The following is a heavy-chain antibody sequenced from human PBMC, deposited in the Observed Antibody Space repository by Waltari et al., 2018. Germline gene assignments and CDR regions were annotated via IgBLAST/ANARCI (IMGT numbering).Heavy chain of an antibody. CDR2: ISSSSSYL. V-gene: IGHV3-21*01. J-gene: IGHJ4*02. Sequence: EVQLVESGGGLVKPGGSLRLSCAASGFTFSSYSMNWFRQAPGKGLEWVSSISSSSSYLYYADSVKGRFTISRDNAKNSLYLQMNSLRAEDTAVYYCASMRNGDNFDYWGQGTLVTVSS. CDR3: ASMRNGDNFDY. D-gene: IGHD4-17*01. CDR1: GFTFSSYS.